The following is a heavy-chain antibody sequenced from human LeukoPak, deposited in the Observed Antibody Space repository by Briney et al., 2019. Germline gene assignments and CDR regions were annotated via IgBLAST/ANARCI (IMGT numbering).Heavy chain of an antibody. Sequence: ASVKVSCKASGYTFTSYDINWVRQATGQGLEWMGWTNPNSGNTGYAQKFQGRVTMTRNTSISTAYMELSSLRSEDTAVYYCARGPPCYGPYYYYMDVWGKGTTVTVSS. CDR2: TNPNSGNT. V-gene: IGHV1-8*01. CDR3: ARGPPCYGPYYYYMDV. CDR1: GYTFTSYD. J-gene: IGHJ6*03. D-gene: IGHD2-2*01.